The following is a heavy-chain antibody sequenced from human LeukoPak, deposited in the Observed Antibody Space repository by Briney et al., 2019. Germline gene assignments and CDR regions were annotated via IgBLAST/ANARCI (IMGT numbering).Heavy chain of an antibody. J-gene: IGHJ4*02. D-gene: IGHD3-10*01. CDR3: AREEKREYYFDY. CDR2: IIPIFGTA. V-gene: IGHV1-69*05. Sequence: SVKVSCKASGGTFSSYAISWVRQAPGQGLEWMGGIIPIFGTANYAQKFQGRVTITRDTSASTAYMELSSLRSEDTAVYYCAREEKREYYFDYWGQGTLVTVSS. CDR1: GGTFSSYA.